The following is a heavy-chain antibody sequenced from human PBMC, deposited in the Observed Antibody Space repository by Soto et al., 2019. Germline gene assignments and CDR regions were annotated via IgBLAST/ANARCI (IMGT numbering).Heavy chain of an antibody. J-gene: IGHJ4*02. CDR1: GFTFSSYA. D-gene: IGHD5-18*01. CDR2: ISGSGGST. CDR3: VMGNSYGLSYFDY. Sequence: EVQLLESGGGLVQPGGSLRLSCAAYGFTFSSYAMSWVRQAPGKGLEWVSAISGSGGSTYYAHSVKGRFTISRDNSKNTLYLQMNSLRAEDTAVYYCVMGNSYGLSYFDYWGQGTLVTVSS. V-gene: IGHV3-23*01.